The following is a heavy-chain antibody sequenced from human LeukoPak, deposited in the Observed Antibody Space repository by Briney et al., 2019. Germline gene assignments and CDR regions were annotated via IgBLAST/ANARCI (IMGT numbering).Heavy chain of an antibody. V-gene: IGHV3-74*03. CDR2: INSDGSST. D-gene: IGHD2-21*01. CDR1: GFTVSSNY. Sequence: GGSLRLSCAASGFTVSSNYMSWVRQAPGKGLVWVSRINSDGSSTTYADSVKGRFTISRDNAKNTLYLQMNSLRAEDTAVYYCARVWQGGYWGQGTLVTVSS. CDR3: ARVWQGGY. J-gene: IGHJ4*02.